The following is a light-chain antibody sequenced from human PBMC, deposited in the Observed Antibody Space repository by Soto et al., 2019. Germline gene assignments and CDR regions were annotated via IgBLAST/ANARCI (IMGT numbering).Light chain of an antibody. CDR2: DVS. CDR1: SSDVGGYNY. Sequence: QSALTQPRSVSGSPGQSVTISCTETSSDVGGYNYVSWYQQHPGKAPKLMIYDVSERPSGVPDRFSGSKSGNTASLTISGLQAEDEADYYCCSYAGSYTLYVFGIGTKVTVL. J-gene: IGLJ1*01. CDR3: CSYAGSYTLYV. V-gene: IGLV2-11*01.